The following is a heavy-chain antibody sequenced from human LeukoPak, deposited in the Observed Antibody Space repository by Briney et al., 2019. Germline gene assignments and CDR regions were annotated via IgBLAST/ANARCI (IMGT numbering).Heavy chain of an antibody. Sequence: GGSLRLSCAASKFTFSHYGMHWVRQAPGKGLEWVAVIWSDGSSQYYADSVKGRFTVSRDNSQKTLYLQMNSLRPEDTAVYYCAKDAERGFDYSNSLEKWGQGTLVTVSS. CDR1: KFTFSHYG. J-gene: IGHJ4*02. CDR3: AKDAERGFDYSNSLEK. D-gene: IGHD4-11*01. CDR2: IWSDGSSQ. V-gene: IGHV3-33*06.